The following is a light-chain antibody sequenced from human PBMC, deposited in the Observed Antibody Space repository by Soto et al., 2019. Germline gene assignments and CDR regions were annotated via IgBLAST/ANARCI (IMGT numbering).Light chain of an antibody. Sequence: QSVLTQPHSVSGAPGQRVTISCTGSSSNIGAGYDVHWYQQLPGTAPKLLIYGNSNRPSGVPDRFSGSKSGTSATLAITGLHAEDEADYYCQSSDSSLSGSVFGGGTKLTVL. J-gene: IGLJ2*01. CDR2: GNS. V-gene: IGLV1-40*01. CDR1: SSNIGAGYD. CDR3: QSSDSSLSGSV.